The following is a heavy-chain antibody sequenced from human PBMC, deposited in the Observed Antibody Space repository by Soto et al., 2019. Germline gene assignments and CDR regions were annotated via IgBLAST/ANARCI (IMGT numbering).Heavy chain of an antibody. CDR2: IYYSGST. J-gene: IGHJ6*02. CDR1: GGSISIGGYY. Sequence: PSETLSLTCTVSGGSISIGGYYWSWIRQHPGKGLEWIGYIYYSGSTYYNPSLKSRVTISVDTSKNQFSLKLSSVTAADTAVYYCARDLDYYGMDVWGQGTTVTVSS. V-gene: IGHV4-31*03. CDR3: ARDLDYYGMDV.